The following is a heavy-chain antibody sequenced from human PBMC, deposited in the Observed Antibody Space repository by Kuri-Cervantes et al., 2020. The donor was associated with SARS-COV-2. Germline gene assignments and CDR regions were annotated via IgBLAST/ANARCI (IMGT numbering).Heavy chain of an antibody. V-gene: IGHV1-2*02. D-gene: IGHD7-27*01. Sequence: GESLKIPRKASGYTFTGYYMHWVRQAPGQGLEWVGWINPNSGGTNYAQQFQGRVTMTRDTSISKAYMELCRLRSDDTAVSYFARDLPTGDRDYYGMDVWGQGTTVTVSS. CDR2: INPNSGGT. CDR1: GYTFTGYY. J-gene: IGHJ6*02. CDR3: ARDLPTGDRDYYGMDV.